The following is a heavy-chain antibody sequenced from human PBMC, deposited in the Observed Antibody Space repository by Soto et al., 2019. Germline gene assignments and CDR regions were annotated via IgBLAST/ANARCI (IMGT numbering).Heavy chain of an antibody. V-gene: IGHV3-48*01. CDR1: GFTFSSYS. CDR3: ARDSRGDTWTGYYFDY. CDR2: ISSSSTI. J-gene: IGHJ4*02. Sequence: GGSLRLSCAASGFTFSSYSMNWVRQAPGKGLEWVSYISSSSTIYYADSVKGRFTISRDNAKNSLYLQMNSLRAEDTAVYYCARDSRGDTWTGYYFDYWGQGTLVTVSS. D-gene: IGHD3-22*01.